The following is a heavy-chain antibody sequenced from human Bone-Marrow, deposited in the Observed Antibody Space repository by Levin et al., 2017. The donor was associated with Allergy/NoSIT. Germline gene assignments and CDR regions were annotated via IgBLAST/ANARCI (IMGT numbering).Heavy chain of an antibody. CDR2: ITGSSDTM. V-gene: IGHV3-48*02. D-gene: IGHD4-11*01. CDR3: ASSKGPLDY. CDR1: GFTFSIYS. J-gene: IGHJ4*02. Sequence: GGSLRLSCAASGFTFSIYSMNWVRQAPGKGLEWLSYITGSSDTMHYANSVKGRFTISRDNAKNSVYLQMNSLRDEDTAVYYCASSKGPLDYWGQGTLVTVSS.